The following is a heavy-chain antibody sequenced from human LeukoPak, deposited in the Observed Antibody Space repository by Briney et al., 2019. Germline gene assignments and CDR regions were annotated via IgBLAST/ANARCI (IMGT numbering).Heavy chain of an antibody. CDR1: GFTFSSYA. J-gene: IGHJ4*02. CDR2: ISGSGGST. D-gene: IGHD5-12*01. V-gene: IGHV3-23*01. CDR3: VRGGYRAYYVDY. Sequence: GGSLRLSCAASGFTFSSYAMSWVRQAPGKGLEWVLAISGSGGSTYYADSVKGRFTISRDNSKNTLYLQMNSLRAEDTAVYYCVRGGYRAYYVDYWGQGTLVTVSS.